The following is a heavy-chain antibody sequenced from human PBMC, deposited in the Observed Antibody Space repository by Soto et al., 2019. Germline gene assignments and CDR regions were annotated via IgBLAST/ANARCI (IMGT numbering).Heavy chain of an antibody. Sequence: QVQLVQSGAEVKKPGASVKVSCKASGYTFTSYDINWVRQATGQGLEWMGWMNPNSGNTGYAQKFQGRVTMTRNTSIRKAYMEMSSLRSEDTAVYYCAREKGGWYPSYYFYGMDVWGQGTTVTVSS. D-gene: IGHD6-19*01. V-gene: IGHV1-8*01. CDR3: AREKGGWYPSYYFYGMDV. CDR2: MNPNSGNT. J-gene: IGHJ6*02. CDR1: GYTFTSYD.